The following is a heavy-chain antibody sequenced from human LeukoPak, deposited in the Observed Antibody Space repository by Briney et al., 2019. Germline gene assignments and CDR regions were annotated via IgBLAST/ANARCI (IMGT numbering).Heavy chain of an antibody. D-gene: IGHD3-10*01. CDR2: IIPIFGTA. CDR3: ARQYYYGSGSTARYAFDI. CDR1: GGTFSSYA. Sequence: ASVKVSCKASGGTFSSYAISWVRQAPGQGLEWMGGIIPIFGTANYAQKFQGRVTITADKSTSTAYMELSSLRSEDTAVYYCARQYYYGSGSTARYAFDIWGQGTMVTVSS. V-gene: IGHV1-69*06. J-gene: IGHJ3*02.